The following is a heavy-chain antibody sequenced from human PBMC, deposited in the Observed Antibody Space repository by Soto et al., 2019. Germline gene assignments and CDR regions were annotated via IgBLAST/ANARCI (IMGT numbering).Heavy chain of an antibody. J-gene: IGHJ6*02. Sequence: ASVKVSCKASGYTFTSYGISWVRQAPGQGLEWMGWISAYNGNTDYAQKLQGRVTMTTDTSTSTAYMELRSLRSDDTAVYYCARDTGCGGDCYAGDYYGMDVWGQGTTVTVSS. V-gene: IGHV1-18*01. CDR1: GYTFTSYG. CDR2: ISAYNGNT. D-gene: IGHD2-21*02. CDR3: ARDTGCGGDCYAGDYYGMDV.